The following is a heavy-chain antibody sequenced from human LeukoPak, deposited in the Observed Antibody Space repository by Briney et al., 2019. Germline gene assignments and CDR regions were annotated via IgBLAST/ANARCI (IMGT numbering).Heavy chain of an antibody. V-gene: IGHV4-31*03. J-gene: IGHJ3*02. Sequence: SETLSLTCTVSGGSISSSSYYWGWIRQPPGKGLEWIGYIYYSGSIYYNPSLKSRVTISVDTSKNQFSLKLSSVTVADTAVYYCAREVITMVRGVIIPDAFDIWGQGTMVTVSS. CDR3: AREVITMVRGVIIPDAFDI. CDR1: GGSISSSSYY. CDR2: IYYSGSI. D-gene: IGHD3-10*01.